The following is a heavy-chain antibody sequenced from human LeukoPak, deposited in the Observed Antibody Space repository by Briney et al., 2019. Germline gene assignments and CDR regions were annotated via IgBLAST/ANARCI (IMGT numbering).Heavy chain of an antibody. V-gene: IGHV4-34*01. J-gene: IGHJ4*02. CDR1: GGSFSGYY. D-gene: IGHD4-17*01. Sequence: SETLSLTCAVYGGSFSGYYWSWIRQPPGKGLEWIGEINHSGSTNYNPSLKSRVTISVDTSKNQFSMKLSSVTAADTAVYYCAREESYGGYFDYWGQGTLVTVSS. CDR2: INHSGST. CDR3: AREESYGGYFDY.